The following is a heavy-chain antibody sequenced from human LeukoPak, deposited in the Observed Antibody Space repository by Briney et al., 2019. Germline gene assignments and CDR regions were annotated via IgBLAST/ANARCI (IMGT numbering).Heavy chain of an antibody. V-gene: IGHV3-33*01. Sequence: GGSLRLSCTASGFTFADYALSWFRQAPGKGLEWVAVIWYDGSNEYYADSVKGRFTISRDNSKNTLYLQMNSLRAEDTAVYYCARDRYSGVADYWGQGTLVTVSS. D-gene: IGHD1-26*01. CDR2: IWYDGSNE. J-gene: IGHJ4*02. CDR3: ARDRYSGVADY. CDR1: GFTFADYA.